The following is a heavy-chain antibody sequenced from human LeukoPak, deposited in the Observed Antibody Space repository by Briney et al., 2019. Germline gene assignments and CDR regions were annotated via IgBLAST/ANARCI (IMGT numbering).Heavy chain of an antibody. CDR3: ARTFVSGDGYKVGYFDY. J-gene: IGHJ4*02. Sequence: QTGGSLRLSCAASGFTFSSYAMSWVRQAPGKGLEWVSAISGSGGSTYYADSVKGRFTISRDNSKNTLFLQMNSLRAEDTAIYYCARTFVSGDGYKVGYFDYWGQGTLVTVSS. CDR1: GFTFSSYA. CDR2: ISGSGGST. D-gene: IGHD5-24*01. V-gene: IGHV3-23*01.